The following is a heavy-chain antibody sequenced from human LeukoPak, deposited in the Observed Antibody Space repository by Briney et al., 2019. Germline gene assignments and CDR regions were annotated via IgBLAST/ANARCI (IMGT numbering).Heavy chain of an antibody. D-gene: IGHD5-18*01. CDR1: GYTFTDYY. CDR3: ARLISYGYGRDPYYFDY. J-gene: IGHJ4*02. Sequence: ASVTVSCMASGYTFTDYYIHWVRQAPGQGLEWMGWINPNSGGTNYAQKFQGRVTMTRDTSISTAYMELNRVTSDDTAVYYCARLISYGYGRDPYYFDYWGQGTLVTVSS. CDR2: INPNSGGT. V-gene: IGHV1-2*02.